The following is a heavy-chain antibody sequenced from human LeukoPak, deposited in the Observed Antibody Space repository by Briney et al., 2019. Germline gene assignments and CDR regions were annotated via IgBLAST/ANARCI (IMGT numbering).Heavy chain of an antibody. CDR1: GGSISSYY. Sequence: SETLSLTCTISGGSISSYYWSWIRQPAGKGLEWIGRIYTSGSTNYNPSLKSRVTMSVDTSKNQFSLKLSSVTAADTAVYYCARDLTAAGLCWFDPWGQGTLVTVSS. D-gene: IGHD6-13*01. CDR3: ARDLTAAGLCWFDP. J-gene: IGHJ5*02. CDR2: IYTSGST. V-gene: IGHV4-4*07.